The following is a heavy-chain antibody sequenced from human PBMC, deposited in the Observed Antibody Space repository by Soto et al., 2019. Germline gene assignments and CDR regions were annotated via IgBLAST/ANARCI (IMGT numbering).Heavy chain of an antibody. Sequence: ASVKVSCKASGYTFTNYYMHWVRQAPGQGLEWMGVIHYSGATPTYAQKFQGRVTMARDTSTSTVYVELSSLTSEDTAVYYCARGGPDLATIGGFDYWGQGTLVTVSS. CDR3: ARGGPDLATIGGFDY. CDR1: GYTFTNYY. D-gene: IGHD3-16*01. J-gene: IGHJ4*02. CDR2: IHYSGATP. V-gene: IGHV1-46*01.